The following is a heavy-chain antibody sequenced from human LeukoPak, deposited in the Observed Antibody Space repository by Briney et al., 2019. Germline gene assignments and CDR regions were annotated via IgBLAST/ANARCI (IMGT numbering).Heavy chain of an antibody. CDR3: AKSSARREFGELRRTRIQPIDY. CDR2: IRSDGSNI. CDR1: GFSLNSHD. Sequence: PGGSLRLSCGASGFSLNSHDMHWVPQAPGKGREWVVFIRSDGSNIYYADSVKGRFPISRDNSKITLYPQMNSLRSEDTCVYYCAKSSARREFGELRRTRIQPIDYWGQGTLVTVSS. V-gene: IGHV3-30*02. D-gene: IGHD3-10*01. J-gene: IGHJ4*02.